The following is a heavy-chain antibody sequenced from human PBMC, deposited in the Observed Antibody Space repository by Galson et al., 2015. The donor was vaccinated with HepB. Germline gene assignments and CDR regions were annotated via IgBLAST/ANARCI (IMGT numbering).Heavy chain of an antibody. Sequence: SLRLSCAASGITFSSYGMHWVRQAPGKGLEWVAVISYDGSNKDYADSVKGRFTISRDNSNNTLYLQMSSLRAEDTAVYYCARDVGFYYMDVWGKGTTVTVSS. D-gene: IGHD1-26*01. CDR2: ISYDGSNK. CDR3: ARDVGFYYMDV. V-gene: IGHV3-30*03. CDR1: GITFSSYG. J-gene: IGHJ6*03.